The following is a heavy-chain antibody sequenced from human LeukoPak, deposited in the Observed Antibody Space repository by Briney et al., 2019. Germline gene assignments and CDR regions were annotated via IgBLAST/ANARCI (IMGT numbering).Heavy chain of an antibody. CDR3: ARGISTEAYYDFWSGTAWFDP. D-gene: IGHD3-3*01. J-gene: IGHJ5*02. Sequence: PSETLSLTCTVSGGSISSHYWSWIRQPPGKGLEWIGYIYYSGSTNYNPSLKSRVTISVDTSKNQFSLKLSSVTAADTAVYYCARGISTEAYYDFWSGTAWFDPWGQGTLATVSS. CDR2: IYYSGST. CDR1: GGSISSHY. V-gene: IGHV4-59*11.